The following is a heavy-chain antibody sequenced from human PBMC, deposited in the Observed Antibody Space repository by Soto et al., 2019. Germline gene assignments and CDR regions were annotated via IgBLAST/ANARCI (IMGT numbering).Heavy chain of an antibody. CDR1: GGSFSGYY. Sequence: PSETLSLTCAVYGGSFSGYYWSWIRQPPGKGLEWIGEINHSGSTNYNPSLKSRVTMSVDTSKNQFSLKLSSVTAADTAVYYCARRGGPESSGGSNYYYYYMDVWGKGTTVTVSS. J-gene: IGHJ6*03. CDR3: ARRGGPESSGGSNYYYYYMDV. D-gene: IGHD2-15*01. CDR2: INHSGST. V-gene: IGHV4-34*01.